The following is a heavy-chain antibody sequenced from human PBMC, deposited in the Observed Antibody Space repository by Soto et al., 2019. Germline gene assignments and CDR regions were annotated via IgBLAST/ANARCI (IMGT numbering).Heavy chain of an antibody. Sequence: QVQLVQSGAEVKKPGASVKVSCKASGYTFTGYYMHWVRQAPGQGLEWMGWINPNSGGTNYAQKFQGWVTMTRDTSISTAYMELSRLRSDDTAVYYCARDGPDWGSDYYYYYGMDVWGQGTTVTVSS. CDR2: INPNSGGT. D-gene: IGHD7-27*01. CDR3: ARDGPDWGSDYYYYYGMDV. V-gene: IGHV1-2*04. J-gene: IGHJ6*02. CDR1: GYTFTGYY.